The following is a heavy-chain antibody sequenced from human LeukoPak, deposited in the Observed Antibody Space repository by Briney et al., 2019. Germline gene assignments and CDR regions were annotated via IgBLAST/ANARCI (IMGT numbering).Heavy chain of an antibody. CDR3: AREDYDSGSFDY. Sequence: PGGSLRLSCAASGFTFSSYSMNWVRQAPGKGLEWVSSISSSSSYIYYADSVKGRFTISRDNAKNSLYLQMNSLRAEDTAVYYCAREDYDSGSFDYWGQGTLVTVSS. CDR1: GFTFSSYS. D-gene: IGHD3-10*01. CDR2: ISSSSSYI. V-gene: IGHV3-21*01. J-gene: IGHJ4*02.